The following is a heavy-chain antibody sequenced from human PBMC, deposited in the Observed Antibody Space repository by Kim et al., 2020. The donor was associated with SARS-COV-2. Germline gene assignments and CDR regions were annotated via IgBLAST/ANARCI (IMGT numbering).Heavy chain of an antibody. CDR2: IIPIFGTA. D-gene: IGHD3-16*01. J-gene: IGHJ5*02. V-gene: IGHV1-69*13. Sequence: SVKVSCKASGGTFSSYAISWVRQAPGQGLEWMGGIIPIFGTANYAQKFQGRVTITADESTSTAYMELSSLRSEDTAVYYCASGHPGAILGLYNWFDPWGQGTLVTVSS. CDR3: ASGHPGAILGLYNWFDP. CDR1: GGTFSSYA.